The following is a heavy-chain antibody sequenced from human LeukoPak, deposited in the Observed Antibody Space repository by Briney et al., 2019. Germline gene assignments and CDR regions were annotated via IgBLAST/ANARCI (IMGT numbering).Heavy chain of an antibody. D-gene: IGHD2-21*02. V-gene: IGHV5-51*01. CDR1: GYSVTSYW. CDR2: IYPGDSDT. Sequence: GESLKISCKGSGYSVTSYWIGLVRQMPGKGLGWMGIIYPGDSDTRYSPSFQGQVTISADKSISTAYLQWSSLKASDTAMYYCARHRAYCGGDCPFDYWGQGTLVTVSS. J-gene: IGHJ4*02. CDR3: ARHRAYCGGDCPFDY.